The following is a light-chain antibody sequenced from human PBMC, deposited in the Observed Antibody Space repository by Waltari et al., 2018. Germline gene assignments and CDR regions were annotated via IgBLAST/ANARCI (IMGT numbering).Light chain of an antibody. CDR2: SAS. CDR3: QQHNDWPRT. CDR1: QSVSIN. V-gene: IGKV3-15*01. J-gene: IGKJ1*01. Sequence: EVVMTQSPATLSVSPGERATLSCRPSQSVSINLSWYQQKPGQAPRLLMYSASIRAAGVPDRFSGSGSGTGCTLTISSLQSEDIAVYYCQQHNDWPRTFGQGTKVEI.